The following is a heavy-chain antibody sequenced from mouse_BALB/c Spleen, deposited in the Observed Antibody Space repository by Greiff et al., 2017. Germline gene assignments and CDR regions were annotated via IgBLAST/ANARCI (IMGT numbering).Heavy chain of an antibody. CDR3: AREEDYYVDY. Sequence: VQLQQSGAELVRPGTSVKISCKASGYAFTNYWLGWVKQRPGHGLEWIGDIYPGSGNTYYNEKFKGKATLTADKSSSTAYMQLSSLTSEDSAVYFCAREEDYYVDYWGQGTTLTVSS. V-gene: IGHV1-63*01. J-gene: IGHJ2*01. CDR2: IYPGSGNT. CDR1: GYAFTNYW.